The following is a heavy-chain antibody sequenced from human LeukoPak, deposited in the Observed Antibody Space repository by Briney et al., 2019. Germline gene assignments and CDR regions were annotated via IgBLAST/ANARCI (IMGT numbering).Heavy chain of an antibody. CDR2: IYTSGST. V-gene: IGHV4-61*02. CDR1: GGSISSGSYY. D-gene: IGHD6-13*01. Sequence: SQTLSLTCTVSGGSISSGSYYWSWIRQPAGKGLEWIGRIYTSGSTNYNPSLKSRVTISVDTSKSQFSLKLSSVTAADTAVYYCARDQGSSWSRDYFDYWGQGTLVTVSS. J-gene: IGHJ4*02. CDR3: ARDQGSSWSRDYFDY.